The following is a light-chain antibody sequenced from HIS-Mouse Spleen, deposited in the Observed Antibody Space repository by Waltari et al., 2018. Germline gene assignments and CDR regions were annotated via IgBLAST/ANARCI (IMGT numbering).Light chain of an antibody. CDR1: SSDVGSYNL. Sequence: QSALTQPASVSGSPGQSITTPCTGTSSDVGSYNLVSGYQQHPGKAPKLMIYEGSKRPSGVSNRFSGSKSGNTASLTISGLQAEDEADYYCCSYAGSSTWVFGGGTKLTVL. CDR2: EGS. J-gene: IGLJ3*02. V-gene: IGLV2-23*01. CDR3: CSYAGSSTWV.